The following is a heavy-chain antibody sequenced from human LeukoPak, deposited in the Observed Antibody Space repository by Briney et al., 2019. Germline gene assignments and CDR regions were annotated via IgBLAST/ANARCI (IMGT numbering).Heavy chain of an antibody. CDR2: ISAYNGNT. CDR3: ARGYYDSSGYYRADAFDI. Sequence: ASVKVSCKASGYTFTSCGISWVRQAPGQGLEWMGWISAYNGNTNYAQKLQGRVTMTTDTSTSTAYMELRSLRSDDTAVYYCARGYYDSSGYYRADAFDIWGQGTMVTVSS. V-gene: IGHV1-18*01. D-gene: IGHD3-22*01. J-gene: IGHJ3*02. CDR1: GYTFTSCG.